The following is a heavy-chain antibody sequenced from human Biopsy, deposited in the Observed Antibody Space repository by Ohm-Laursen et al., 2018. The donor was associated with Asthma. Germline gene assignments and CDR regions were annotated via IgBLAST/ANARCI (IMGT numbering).Heavy chain of an antibody. CDR3: ARGKTWGRSYYFDY. CDR1: GFTFHNYV. D-gene: IGHD6-6*01. J-gene: IGHJ4*02. CDR2: IFFDGSNK. Sequence: SLRLSCSASGFTFHNYVMHWVRQAPGRGLEWVAGIFFDGSNKYYADSVKGRFTISRDNSKDTLYLQVNSLRGDDTAVYYCARGKTWGRSYYFDYWGQGTLVTVSS. V-gene: IGHV3-30-3*01.